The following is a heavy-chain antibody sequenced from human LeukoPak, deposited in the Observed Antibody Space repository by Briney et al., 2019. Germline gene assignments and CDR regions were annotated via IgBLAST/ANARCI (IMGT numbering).Heavy chain of an antibody. J-gene: IGHJ4*02. D-gene: IGHD3-22*01. CDR2: INPNSGGT. CDR3: AITPPEYYYDSSGYSPFDY. V-gene: IGHV1-2*06. Sequence: GASVKVSCKASGYTFTGSYMHWVRQAPGQGLEWVGRINPNSGGTSFAQKFQGSVTMTRDTSISTAYMKLSRLRSDDTAVYYCAITPPEYYYDSSGYSPFDYWGQGTLVTVSS. CDR1: GYTFTGSY.